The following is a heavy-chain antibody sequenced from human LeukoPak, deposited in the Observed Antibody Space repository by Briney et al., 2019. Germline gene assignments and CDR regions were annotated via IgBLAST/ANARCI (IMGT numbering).Heavy chain of an antibody. Sequence: GSSVKVSCKASGYTFTCYYMHWVRQAPGQGLEWMGWINPNSGGTNYAQKFQGRVTMTRDTSISTAYMELSRLRSDDTAVYYCARDGCGGDCYPAFDYYYMDVWGKGTTVTVSS. J-gene: IGHJ6*03. CDR2: INPNSGGT. V-gene: IGHV1-2*02. CDR1: GYTFTCYY. CDR3: ARDGCGGDCYPAFDYYYMDV. D-gene: IGHD2-21*02.